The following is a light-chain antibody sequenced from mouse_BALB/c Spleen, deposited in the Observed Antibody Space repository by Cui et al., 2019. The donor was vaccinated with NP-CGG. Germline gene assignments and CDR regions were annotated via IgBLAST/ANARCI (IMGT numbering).Light chain of an antibody. Sequence: QAVVTQESALTTSPGETVTLTCRSSTGAVTTSNYANWVQEKPDHLFTGLIGGTNNRAQGVPARFSGSLIGDKAALTITGARTEDEAIYFCALWYSNHWVFGGGTKLTVL. V-gene: IGLV1*01. CDR2: GTN. J-gene: IGLJ1*01. CDR1: TGAVTTSNY. CDR3: ALWYSNHWV.